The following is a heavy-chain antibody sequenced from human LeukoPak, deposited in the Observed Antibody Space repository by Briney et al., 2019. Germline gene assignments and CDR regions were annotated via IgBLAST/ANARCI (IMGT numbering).Heavy chain of an antibody. Sequence: SETLSLACAVYGGSFSGYYWSWIRQPPGKGLEWIGEINHSGSTNYNPSLKSRVTISVDTSKNQFSLKLSSVTAADTAVYYCARGIVGATSIDYWGQGTLVTVSS. J-gene: IGHJ4*02. CDR3: ARGIVGATSIDY. CDR2: INHSGST. CDR1: GGSFSGYY. V-gene: IGHV4-34*01. D-gene: IGHD1-26*01.